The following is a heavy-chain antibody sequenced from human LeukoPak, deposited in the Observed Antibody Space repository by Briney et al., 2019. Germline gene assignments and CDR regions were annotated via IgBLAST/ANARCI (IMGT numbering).Heavy chain of an antibody. CDR1: GFTFTNYA. V-gene: IGHV3-30*09. Sequence: GGSLRLSCAASGFTFTNYAMYWVRQAPGRGLEWAAVVSFDGNTTFYSDSVKGRFAISRDNSKNTLYLEMNSLRPEDTAVYYCARFRAATTRFDYWGQGTLVTVSS. D-gene: IGHD1/OR15-1a*01. CDR3: ARFRAATTRFDY. J-gene: IGHJ4*02. CDR2: VSFDGNTT.